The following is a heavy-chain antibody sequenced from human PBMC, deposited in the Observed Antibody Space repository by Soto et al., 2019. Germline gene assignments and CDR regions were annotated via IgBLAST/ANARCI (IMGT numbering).Heavy chain of an antibody. Sequence: HPGGSLRLSCAASGFIVSDNYINWVRQAPGKGLEWVSVTYTGGYTYYADSVKGRFTIPRDNSKNTLYLQMNSLRAEDTAVYYYAREVSGTSFDYWGQGTLVTVSS. V-gene: IGHV3-53*01. D-gene: IGHD1-7*01. CDR1: GFIVSDNY. CDR3: AREVSGTSFDY. CDR2: TYTGGYT. J-gene: IGHJ4*02.